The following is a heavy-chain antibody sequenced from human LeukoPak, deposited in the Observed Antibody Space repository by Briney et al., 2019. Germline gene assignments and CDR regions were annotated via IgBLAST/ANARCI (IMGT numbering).Heavy chain of an antibody. CDR1: GGSISSGSYY. Sequence: SETLSLTCTVSGGSISSGSYYWSWIRQPAGEGLEWIVRIYTSGSTNYNPSLKSRVTISVDTSKNQFSLKLSSVTAADTAVYYCARGRYDFWSGYYYYYMDVWGKGTTVTVSS. J-gene: IGHJ6*03. V-gene: IGHV4-61*02. D-gene: IGHD3-3*01. CDR2: IYTSGST. CDR3: ARGRYDFWSGYYYYYMDV.